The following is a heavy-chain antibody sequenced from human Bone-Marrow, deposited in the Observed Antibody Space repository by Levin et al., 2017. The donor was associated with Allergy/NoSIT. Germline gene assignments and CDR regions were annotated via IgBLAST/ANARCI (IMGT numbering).Heavy chain of an antibody. CDR3: ASRGYNSNRMDV. CDR2: ISSSGYYI. Sequence: NPGGSLRLSCVASGFTFYRDNMNWVRQAPGKGLEWVASISSSGYYIYYADSIKGRFTASRDNAKNSLSLQMNTLRPDDTAVYYCASRGYNSNRMDVWGQGTTVTVSS. D-gene: IGHD1-1*01. V-gene: IGHV3-21*01. J-gene: IGHJ6*02. CDR1: GFTFYRDN.